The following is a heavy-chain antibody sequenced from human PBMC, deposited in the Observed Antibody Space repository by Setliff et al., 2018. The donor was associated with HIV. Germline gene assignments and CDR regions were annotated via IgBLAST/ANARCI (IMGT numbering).Heavy chain of an antibody. V-gene: IGHV4-34*01. CDR3: ARVRVGATDFAFDV. D-gene: IGHD1-26*01. CDR2: INHSGSP. CDR1: VGPFSAYY. Sequence: SETLSLTCAVYVGPFSAYYWSWIRQSPGKGLEWIGEINHSGSPNYTPSLKSRVTISADTSKNQFSLKLTSVTAADTAVYYCARVRVGATDFAFDVWGRGTMGTVSS. J-gene: IGHJ3*01.